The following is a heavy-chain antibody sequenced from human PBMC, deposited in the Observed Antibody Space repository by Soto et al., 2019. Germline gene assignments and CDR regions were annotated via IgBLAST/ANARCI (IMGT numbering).Heavy chain of an antibody. Sequence: DVQLVESGGDSVQPGGSLRLSCAASGFTFSTYWMHWVRQAPGEGLVWVSRIKGDGSSTSSADSVEGRFTISRDNAKNTVYLHMNSLRADDTAVYYCARGAFHNYYVDSWGQGTLVTVSS. CDR1: GFTFSTYW. J-gene: IGHJ4*02. CDR3: ARGAFHNYYVDS. CDR2: IKGDGSST. V-gene: IGHV3-74*01. D-gene: IGHD3-3*02.